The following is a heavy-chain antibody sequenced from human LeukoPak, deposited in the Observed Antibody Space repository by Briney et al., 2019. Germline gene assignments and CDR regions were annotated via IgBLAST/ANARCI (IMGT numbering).Heavy chain of an antibody. CDR2: ISAYNGNT. CDR3: ARDHRSITMVRGGLTWFDP. J-gene: IGHJ5*02. D-gene: IGHD3-10*01. Sequence: ASVKVSCKASGYTFTSYGIIWVRQAPGRGLEWMGWISAYNGNTNYAQKLQGRVTMTTDTSTSTAYMELRSLRSDDTAVYYCARDHRSITMVRGGLTWFDPWGQGTLVTVSS. CDR1: GYTFTSYG. V-gene: IGHV1-18*01.